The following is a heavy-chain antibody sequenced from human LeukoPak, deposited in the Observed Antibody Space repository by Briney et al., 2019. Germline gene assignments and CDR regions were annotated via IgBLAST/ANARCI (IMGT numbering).Heavy chain of an antibody. J-gene: IGHJ4*02. Sequence: GASVKVSCKASGYTFTGYYMHWVRQAPGQGLEWMGWINPNSGGTNYAQNSQGRVTMTRDTSISTAYMELSRLRSGDTAVYYCARWGDSSGYYYPALFDCWGQGTLVTVSS. D-gene: IGHD3-22*01. CDR1: GYTFTGYY. CDR3: ARWGDSSGYYYPALFDC. CDR2: INPNSGGT. V-gene: IGHV1-2*02.